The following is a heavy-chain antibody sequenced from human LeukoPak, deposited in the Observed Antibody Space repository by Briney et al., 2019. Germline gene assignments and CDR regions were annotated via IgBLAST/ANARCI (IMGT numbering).Heavy chain of an antibody. CDR1: GGFISSSSYY. CDR3: ARLPSGGSDY. J-gene: IGHJ4*02. V-gene: IGHV4-39*01. D-gene: IGHD2-15*01. CDR2: IYYSGST. Sequence: SETLSLTCTVSGGFISSSSYYWGWIRQPPGKGLEWIGSIYYSGSTYYNPSLKSRVTISVDTSKNQFSLKLSSVTAADTAVYYCARLPSGGSDYWGQGTLVTVSS.